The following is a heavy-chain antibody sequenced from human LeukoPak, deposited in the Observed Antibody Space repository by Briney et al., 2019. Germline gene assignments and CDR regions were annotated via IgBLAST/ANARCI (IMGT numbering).Heavy chain of an antibody. V-gene: IGHV4-38-2*01. CDR3: ARLNWYYYDSSGYSFGAFDI. J-gene: IGHJ3*02. CDR1: GYSISSGYY. D-gene: IGHD3-22*01. Sequence: PSETLSLTCAVSGYSISSGYYWGWIRQPPGKELEWIGSIYHSGSTYYNPSLKSRVTISVDTSKNQFSLKLSSVTAADTAVYYCARLNWYYYDSSGYSFGAFDIWGQGTMVTVSS. CDR2: IYHSGST.